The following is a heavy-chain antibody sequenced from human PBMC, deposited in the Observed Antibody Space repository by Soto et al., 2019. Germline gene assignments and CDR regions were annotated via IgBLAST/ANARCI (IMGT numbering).Heavy chain of an antibody. CDR3: ARDQQWLGTYYYYGMDV. CDR1: GYTFTSYG. Sequence: QVQLVQSGAEVKKPGASVKVSCKASGYTFTSYGISWVRQAPGQGLEWMGWISAYNGNTNYAQKRQGRVTMTTDXSXSXXYMELRSLRSDDTAVYYCARDQQWLGTYYYYGMDVWGQGTTVTVSS. V-gene: IGHV1-18*01. D-gene: IGHD6-19*01. J-gene: IGHJ6*02. CDR2: ISAYNGNT.